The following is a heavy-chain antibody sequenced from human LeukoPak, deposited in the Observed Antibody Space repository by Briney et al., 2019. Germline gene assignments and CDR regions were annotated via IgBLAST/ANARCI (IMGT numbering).Heavy chain of an antibody. D-gene: IGHD2-15*01. V-gene: IGHV3-53*01. CDR3: VRGYSFGPYGMDV. Sequence: PGGSLRLSCAASGFTVSSNFLSWVRQPPGKGLEWVSDIYSGGSTYYADSVKGRFTISRDNSKNTLYLQMNSLRAEDTAVYFCVRGYSFGPYGMDVWGQGTTVTVSS. J-gene: IGHJ6*02. CDR2: IYSGGST. CDR1: GFTVSSNF.